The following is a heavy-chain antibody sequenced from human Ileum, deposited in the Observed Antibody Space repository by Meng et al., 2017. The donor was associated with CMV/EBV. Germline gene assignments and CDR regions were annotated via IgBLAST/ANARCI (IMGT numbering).Heavy chain of an antibody. CDR3: ARDGVVPAAIGLGTFDY. D-gene: IGHD2-2*02. V-gene: IGHV3-30*04. J-gene: IGHJ4*01. CDR2: ISYDGSNK. Sequence: GESLKISCAASGFTFSSYAMHWVRKAPGKGLERGAVISYDGSNKYYEDSVKGRFTSSRDNSKNTLYLQMNSLRAEDTAVYYCARDGVVPAAIGLGTFDYWGRGTLVTVSS. CDR1: GFTFSSYA.